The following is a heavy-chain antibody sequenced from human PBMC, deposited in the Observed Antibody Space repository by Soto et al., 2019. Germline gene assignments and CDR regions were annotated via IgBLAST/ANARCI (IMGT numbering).Heavy chain of an antibody. CDR2: INAGNGNT. Sequence: EASVKVSCKASGYTFTSYAMHWVRQAPGQRLEWMGWINAGNGNTKYSQKFQGRVTITRDTSASTAYMELSSLRSEDTAVYYCARDHFGIQLWLESPRWFDPWGQGTLVTVSS. CDR1: GYTFTSYA. J-gene: IGHJ5*02. V-gene: IGHV1-3*01. D-gene: IGHD5-18*01. CDR3: ARDHFGIQLWLESPRWFDP.